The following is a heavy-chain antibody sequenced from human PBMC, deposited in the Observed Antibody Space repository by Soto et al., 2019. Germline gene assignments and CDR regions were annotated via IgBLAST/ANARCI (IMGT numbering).Heavy chain of an antibody. D-gene: IGHD3-10*01. V-gene: IGHV3-23*01. J-gene: IGHJ4*02. CDR3: AKDRDSNAGEPSESDY. Sequence: GGSLRLSCAASGFTFSSYAMNWVRQAPGKGLEWVSAVTDSGSITYYADSVKGRFTISRDNSKDTLYLQMNSLRAEDTAVYYSAKDRDSNAGEPSESDYWGQGTLVTVSS. CDR2: VTDSGSIT. CDR1: GFTFSSYA.